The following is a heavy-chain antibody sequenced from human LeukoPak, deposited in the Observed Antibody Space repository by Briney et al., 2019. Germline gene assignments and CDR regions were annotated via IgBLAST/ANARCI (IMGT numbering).Heavy chain of an antibody. D-gene: IGHD3-10*02. CDR2: IRADAVTT. J-gene: IGHJ6*04. CDR1: GFIFSHHG. V-gene: IGHV3-23*01. Sequence: GGSLRLSCATSGFIFSHHGMNWVRQAPGKGLEWVSGIRADAVTTYYADSVKGRFIISRDNAKNSLYLQMNSLRAEDTAVYYCAELGITMIGGVWGKGTTVTISS. CDR3: AELGITMIGGV.